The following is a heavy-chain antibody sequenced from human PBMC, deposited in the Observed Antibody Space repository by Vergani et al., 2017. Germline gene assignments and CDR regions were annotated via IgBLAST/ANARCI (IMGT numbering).Heavy chain of an antibody. D-gene: IGHD3/OR15-3a*01. V-gene: IGHV3-73*01. CDR3: FYDFWAGYDSGDV. Sequence: EVQLLESGGGLVQPGGSLRLSCAASGFTFSSYAMSWVRQAPGKGLEWIGRIRDKAYNYATVYAVSVKGRFTISRDDSKKTAYLQMNGLTTEDTAVYYCFYDFWAGYDSGDVWGKGTTVTVSS. CDR1: GFTFSSYA. CDR2: IRDKAYNYAT. J-gene: IGHJ6*04.